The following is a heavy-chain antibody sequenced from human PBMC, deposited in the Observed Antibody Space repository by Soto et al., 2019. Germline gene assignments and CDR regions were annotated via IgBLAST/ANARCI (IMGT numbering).Heavy chain of an antibody. Sequence: ASVKVSCKASGYTFTSYDINWVRQATGQGLEWMGWMNPNSGNTGYAQKFQGRVTMTRNTSISTAYMELSSLRSEDTAVYYCARGPKYSSSSNFYYDYYMDVWGKGTTVTVSS. CDR3: ARGPKYSSSSNFYYDYYMDV. CDR1: GYTFTSYD. V-gene: IGHV1-8*02. J-gene: IGHJ6*03. CDR2: MNPNSGNT. D-gene: IGHD6-6*01.